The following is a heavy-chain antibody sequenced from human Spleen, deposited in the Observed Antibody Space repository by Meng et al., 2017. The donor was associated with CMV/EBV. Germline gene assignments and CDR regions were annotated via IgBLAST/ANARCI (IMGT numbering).Heavy chain of an antibody. Sequence: CKATGYPFGSHGVTWVRQAPGQGLEWMAWVSAYNGHTNYARKFQGRVTVTADTSTGTAYMELRSLRTDDTAVYYCAGGSGWPFFDYWGQGTLVTVSS. CDR3: AGGSGWPFFDY. J-gene: IGHJ4*02. CDR1: GYPFGSHG. D-gene: IGHD6-25*01. CDR2: VSAYNGHT. V-gene: IGHV1-18*01.